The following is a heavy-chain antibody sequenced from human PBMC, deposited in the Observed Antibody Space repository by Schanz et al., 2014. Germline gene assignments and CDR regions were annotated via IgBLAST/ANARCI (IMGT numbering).Heavy chain of an antibody. Sequence: VRLVESGGGVVQPGRSLRLSCAASGFTFSSYAVDWIRQAPGQGLEWVSFISYDGSLKSYLDSVKGRFTISRDNSKNTLFLEMNSLRVEDTAVYYCARDLVSYHDFWSGQETGDRAFDLWGQGTMVTVSP. CDR2: ISYDGSLK. J-gene: IGHJ3*01. V-gene: IGHV3-30-3*01. CDR3: ARDLVSYHDFWSGQETGDRAFDL. CDR1: GFTFSSYA. D-gene: IGHD3-3*01.